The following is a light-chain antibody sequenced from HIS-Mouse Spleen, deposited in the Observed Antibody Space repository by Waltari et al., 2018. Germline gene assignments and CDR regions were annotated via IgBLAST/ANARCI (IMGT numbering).Light chain of an antibody. CDR1: ALPKKY. CDR3: YSTDSSGNHRV. CDR2: EDS. Sequence: SYGLTQPPSVSVSPGQTARITCSGDALPKKYAYWYQQKSGQAPVLVIYEDSKRPPGVPGRFTGSSSGTMATLTISGAQVEDEADYYCYSTDSSGNHRVFGGGTKLTVL. V-gene: IGLV3-10*01. J-gene: IGLJ2*01.